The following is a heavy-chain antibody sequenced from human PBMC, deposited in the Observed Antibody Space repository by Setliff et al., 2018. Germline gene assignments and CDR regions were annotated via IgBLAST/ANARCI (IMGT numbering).Heavy chain of an antibody. CDR3: AREIRVVVPAAPRYYGMDV. V-gene: IGHV1-2*02. D-gene: IGHD2-2*01. CDR2: INPNSDGT. CDR1: GYTFTGYY. J-gene: IGHJ6*02. Sequence: ASVKVSCKASGYTFTGYYMHWVRQAPGQGLEWMGWINPNSDGTNYAQKFQGRVTMTRDTSISTAYMELSRLRSDDTAVYYCAREIRVVVPAAPRYYGMDVWGQGTTVTVSS.